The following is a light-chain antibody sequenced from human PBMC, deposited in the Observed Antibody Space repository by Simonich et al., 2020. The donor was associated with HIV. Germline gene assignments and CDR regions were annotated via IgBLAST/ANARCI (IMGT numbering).Light chain of an antibody. Sequence: EIVLTQSPGTLSLSPGERATLSCRASQSVSSNFLAWYQQKPGLAPRLLIYGASSSATGIPDRFSGSGSGTDFTLTISRLEPEDFAVYYCQQYGSSPFTFGQGTNLEIK. J-gene: IGKJ2*01. CDR2: GAS. V-gene: IGKV3-20*01. CDR3: QQYGSSPFT. CDR1: QSVSSNF.